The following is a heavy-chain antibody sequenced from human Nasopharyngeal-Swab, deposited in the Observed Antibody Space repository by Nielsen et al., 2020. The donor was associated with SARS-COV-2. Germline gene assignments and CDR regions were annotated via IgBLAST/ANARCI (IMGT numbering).Heavy chain of an antibody. V-gene: IGHV1-3*01. CDR3: ARDPFRYYDSSGYYPNDYFDY. CDR2: INAGNGNT. J-gene: IGHJ4*02. D-gene: IGHD3-22*01. Sequence: ASVKVSRKASGYTFTSYAMHWVRQAPGQRLEWMGWINAGNGNTKYSQKFQGRVTITRDTSASTAYMELSSLRSEDTAVYYGARDPFRYYDSSGYYPNDYFDYWGQGTLVTVSS. CDR1: GYTFTSYA.